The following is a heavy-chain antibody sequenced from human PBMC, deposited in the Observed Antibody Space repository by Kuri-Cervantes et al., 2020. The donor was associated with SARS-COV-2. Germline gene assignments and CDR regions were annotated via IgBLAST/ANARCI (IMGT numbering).Heavy chain of an antibody. CDR2: INPNSGGT. CDR1: GYTFTDYY. D-gene: IGHD3-22*01. V-gene: IGHV1-2*04. CDR3: ARSTPFRRLAVISQGGAFDI. Sequence: ASVKVSCKASGYTFTDYYMHWVRQAPGQGLEWMGWINPNSGGTNYAQKFQGWVTTTRDTSISTVYMELSRLRPDDTAVYYCARSTPFRRLAVISQGGAFDIWGQGTMVTVSS. J-gene: IGHJ3*02.